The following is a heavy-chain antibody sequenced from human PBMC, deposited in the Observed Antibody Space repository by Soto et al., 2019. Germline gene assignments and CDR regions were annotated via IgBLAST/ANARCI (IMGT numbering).Heavy chain of an antibody. CDR1: GGTIRSPDW. CDR2: IFQSGST. V-gene: IGHV4-4*02. Sequence: SETLSLTCGVSGGTIRSPDWWTWVRQPPGKGLEWIGEIFQSGSTNYTPSLESRVTISVDKSKNQFSLTLTSETAADTAVYFCARGRGRYSSGWSWFDPWGQGILVTVSS. D-gene: IGHD6-19*01. CDR3: ARGRGRYSSGWSWFDP. J-gene: IGHJ5*02.